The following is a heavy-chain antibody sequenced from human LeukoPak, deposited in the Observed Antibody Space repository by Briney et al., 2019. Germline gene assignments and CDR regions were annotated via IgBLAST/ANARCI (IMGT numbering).Heavy chain of an antibody. CDR1: GYTLTELS. V-gene: IGHV1-24*01. CDR3: ATPGRYYYDSSGYYYYDY. J-gene: IGHJ4*02. D-gene: IGHD3-22*01. CDR2: FDPEDGET. Sequence: ASVKVSCKVSGYTLTELSMHWVRQAPGKGLEWMGGFDPEDGETIYAQKFQGRVTMTEDTSTDTAYMKLSSLRSEDTAVYYCATPGRYYYDSSGYYYYDYWGQGTLVTVSS.